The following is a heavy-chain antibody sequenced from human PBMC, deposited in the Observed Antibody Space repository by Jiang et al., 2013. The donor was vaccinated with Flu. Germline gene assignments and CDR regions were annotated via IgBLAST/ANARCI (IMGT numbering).Heavy chain of an antibody. D-gene: IGHD4-17*01. Sequence: VQLVESGGGVVQPGRSLRLSCAASGFTFSSYGMHWVRQAPGKGLEWVAVIWYDGSNKYYADSVKGRFTISRDNSKNTLYLQMNSLRAEDTAVYYCARGDGAPDAFDYWGQGTLGHRLL. CDR2: IWYDGSNK. V-gene: IGHV3-33*01. J-gene: IGHJ4*02. CDR1: GFTFSSYG. CDR3: ARGDGAPDAFDY.